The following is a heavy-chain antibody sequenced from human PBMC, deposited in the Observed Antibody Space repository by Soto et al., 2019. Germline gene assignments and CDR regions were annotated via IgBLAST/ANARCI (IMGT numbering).Heavy chain of an antibody. CDR3: ARGESTDCSTGVCPVNYNYHLDG. CDR1: GYTFTDYL. CDR2: INPQSDGT. Sequence: QVQLVQSGAEVRKPGASVRVSCKASGYTFTDYLIYWVRQAPGQGLEWMGRINPQSDGTALAQSLQGRVTMAKDTFISTGYMEVNRLSSDDTAVYYCARGESTDCSTGVCPVNYNYHLDGWGQGTPVTVSS. D-gene: IGHD6-6*01. J-gene: IGHJ6*03. V-gene: IGHV1-2*02.